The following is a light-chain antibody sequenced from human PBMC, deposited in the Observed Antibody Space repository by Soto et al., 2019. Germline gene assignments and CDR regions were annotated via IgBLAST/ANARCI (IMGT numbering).Light chain of an antibody. CDR2: NNS. V-gene: IGLV1-44*01. Sequence: QPVLTQPPSASGTPGQSVTISCSGSSSNIGKNTVHWYQKLPRTAPKLLIKNNSQRPSGVPDRFSGSKSGTSASLVISGLQSEDEADYYCAAWEDSLNGVLFGGGTKVTVL. CDR3: AAWEDSLNGVL. J-gene: IGLJ2*01. CDR1: SSNIGKNT.